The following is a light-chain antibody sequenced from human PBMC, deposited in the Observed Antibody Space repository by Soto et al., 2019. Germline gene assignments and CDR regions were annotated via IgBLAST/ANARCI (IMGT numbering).Light chain of an antibody. CDR2: DAS. CDR1: QSVSSY. CDR3: QQGET. Sequence: EIVLTQSPATLSLSPGERATLSCRASQSVSSYLAWYQQKPGQAPRLLIYDASNRATGIPARFSGSGSGTDFTLTISSLEPEDFAVYYCQQGETFGQGTKVEIQ. V-gene: IGKV3-11*01. J-gene: IGKJ1*01.